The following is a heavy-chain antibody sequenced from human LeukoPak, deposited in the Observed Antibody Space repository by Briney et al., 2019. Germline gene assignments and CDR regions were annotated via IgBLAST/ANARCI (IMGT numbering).Heavy chain of an antibody. CDR2: IYHSGST. V-gene: IGHV4-4*02. D-gene: IGHD1-26*01. J-gene: IGHJ4*02. Sequence: SETLSLTCAVSGGSISSSNWWSWVRQPPGKGLEWIGEIYHSGSTNYNPSLKSRVTISVDKSKNQFSLKLSSVTAADTAVYYCASTPFEPVGALDYWGQGTLVTVSS. CDR3: ASTPFEPVGALDY. CDR1: GGSISSSNW.